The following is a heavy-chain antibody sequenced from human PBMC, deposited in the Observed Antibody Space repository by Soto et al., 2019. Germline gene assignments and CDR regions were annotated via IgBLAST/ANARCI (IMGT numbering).Heavy chain of an antibody. D-gene: IGHD3-10*01. CDR2: VSGSGGST. CDR1: GFTFSSYA. Sequence: GGSLRLSCAASGFTFSSYAMSWVRQAPGKGLEWASVVSGSGGSTYYADSVKGRFTISRDNSKNTLNLQMNSLRAEDTALYYRAKLWFGELAPVDYWGQGTLVTVSS. CDR3: AKLWFGELAPVDY. V-gene: IGHV3-23*01. J-gene: IGHJ4*02.